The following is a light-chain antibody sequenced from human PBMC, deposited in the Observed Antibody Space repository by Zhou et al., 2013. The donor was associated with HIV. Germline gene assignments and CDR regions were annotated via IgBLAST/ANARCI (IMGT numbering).Light chain of an antibody. CDR2: AAS. CDR1: QGISSY. Sequence: IQMTQSPSFLSASVGDRVTITCRASQGISSYLAWYQQKPGKAPKLLIYAASTLQSGVPSRFSGSGSGTDFTLTINSLQPEDFATYYCQQSNSTPLTFGGGTRVEIK. J-gene: IGKJ4*01. V-gene: IGKV1-39*01. CDR3: QQSNSTPLT.